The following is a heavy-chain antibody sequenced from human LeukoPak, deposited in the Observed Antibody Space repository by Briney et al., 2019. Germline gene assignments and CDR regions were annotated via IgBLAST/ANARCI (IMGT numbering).Heavy chain of an antibody. V-gene: IGHV3-30*18. Sequence: GGSLRLSCAASGFTFSSYGMHWVRQAPGKGLEWVAVVSYDGSNKYYADSVKGRFTISRDNSKNTLYLQMNSLRAEDTAVYYCAKDSPPYRSGGSCYEDYWGQGTLVTVSS. J-gene: IGHJ4*02. CDR2: VSYDGSNK. CDR3: AKDSPPYRSGGSCYEDY. D-gene: IGHD2-15*01. CDR1: GFTFSSYG.